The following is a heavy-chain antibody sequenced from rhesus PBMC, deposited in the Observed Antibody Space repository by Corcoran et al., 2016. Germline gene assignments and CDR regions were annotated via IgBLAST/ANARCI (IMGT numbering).Heavy chain of an antibody. CDR1: GFSLSTSGMG. CDR2: IYWDDNK. J-gene: IGHJ4*01. CDR3: ARGGSGLEASAGDY. Sequence: QVTLKESGPAVVKPTQTLTLTCTFSGFSLSTSGMGVGWIRQPPGKALEWLTSIYWDDNKYQSTSLKSRLSISKDTSKNHVVLTMTNMDPVDTATYYCARGGSGLEASAGDYWGQGVLVTVSS. D-gene: IGHD2-39*01. V-gene: IGHV2S1*01.